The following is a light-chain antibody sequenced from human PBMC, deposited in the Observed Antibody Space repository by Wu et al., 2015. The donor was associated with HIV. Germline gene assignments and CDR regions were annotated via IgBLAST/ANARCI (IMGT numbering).Light chain of an antibody. CDR1: QNVDTN. CDR3: QQYNNWIT. J-gene: IGKJ5*01. Sequence: EIVMTQSPATLSVSPGERVTLSCRTSQNVDTNLAWYQQKPGQAPRLLIYDASTRATGVAARFSGSGSGTEFTLTITNMQSEDFAIYYCQQYNNWITFG. CDR2: DAS. V-gene: IGKV3-15*01.